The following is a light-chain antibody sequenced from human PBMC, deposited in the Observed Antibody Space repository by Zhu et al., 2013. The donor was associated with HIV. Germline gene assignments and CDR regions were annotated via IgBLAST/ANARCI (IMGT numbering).Light chain of an antibody. J-gene: IGKJ4*01. CDR1: QSVLYNSNNKNY. V-gene: IGKV4-1*01. CDR2: WAS. CDR3: QQYYSPVT. Sequence: DIVMTQSPDSLAVSLGERATVNCKSSQSVLYNSNNKNYFAWYQQKPGQPPKLLIYWASTRASGIPDRFSGSGSGTDFTLTITSLRPEDVATYYCQQYYSPVTFGGGTKVEI.